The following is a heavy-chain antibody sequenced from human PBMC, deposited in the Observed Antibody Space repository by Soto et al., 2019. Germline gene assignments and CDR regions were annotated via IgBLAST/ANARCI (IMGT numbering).Heavy chain of an antibody. D-gene: IGHD4-17*01. CDR1: GFTFSSYG. J-gene: IGHJ6*02. V-gene: IGHV3-30*18. CDR2: ISYDGSNK. CDR3: AKILQLGDYAYYYYGMDV. Sequence: GGSLRLSCAAYGFTFSSYGMQWVRQAPGKGLEWVAVISYDGSNKNYADSVKGRFTISRDNSKNTLYLQMNSLRAEDTAVYYCAKILQLGDYAYYYYGMDVWGQGTTVTVSS.